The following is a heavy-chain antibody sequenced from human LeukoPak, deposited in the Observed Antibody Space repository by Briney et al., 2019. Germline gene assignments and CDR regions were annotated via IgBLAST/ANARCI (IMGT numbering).Heavy chain of an antibody. CDR3: AREILAPGKTHDY. V-gene: IGHV3-74*01. Sequence: PGGSLRLSCAVSGFTFSNYWMHWVRQVPGKGLVWVSRINDDGSATFYADSVKGRFTISRDNAKNTLFLQMSSLRAEDTAVYFCAREILAPGKTHDYWGQGTLVTVSS. CDR2: INDDGSAT. J-gene: IGHJ4*02. CDR1: GFTFSNYW.